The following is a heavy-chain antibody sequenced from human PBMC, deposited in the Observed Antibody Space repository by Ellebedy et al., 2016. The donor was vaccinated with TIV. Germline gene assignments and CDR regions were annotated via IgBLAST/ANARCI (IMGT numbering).Heavy chain of an antibody. CDR1: GYTFTSYD. CDR3: ARGACSGGSCYLGYYYYYGMDG. D-gene: IGHD2-15*01. CDR2: MNPNSGNT. Sequence: ASVKVSCXASGYTFTSYDINWVRQATGQGLEWMGWMNPNSGNTGYAQKFQGRVTMTRNTSISTAYMELSSLRSEDTAVYYCARGACSGGSCYLGYYYYYGMDGWGQGTTVTVSS. J-gene: IGHJ6*02. V-gene: IGHV1-8*01.